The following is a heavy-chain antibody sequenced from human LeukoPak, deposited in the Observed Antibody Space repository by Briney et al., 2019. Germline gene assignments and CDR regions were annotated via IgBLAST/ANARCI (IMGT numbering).Heavy chain of an antibody. V-gene: IGHV3-53*01. CDR1: GFTVSSNA. CDR2: IYSGGST. J-gene: IGHJ4*02. D-gene: IGHD4-17*01. CDR3: ARDSASHMTTVTFAY. Sequence: PGGSLRLSCAASGFTVSSNAMSWVRQAPGKELEWVSFIYSGGSTYYAESVKGRFTISRDNAKNSLYLQMNSLRAEDTAVYYCARDSASHMTTVTFAYWGQGTLVTVSS.